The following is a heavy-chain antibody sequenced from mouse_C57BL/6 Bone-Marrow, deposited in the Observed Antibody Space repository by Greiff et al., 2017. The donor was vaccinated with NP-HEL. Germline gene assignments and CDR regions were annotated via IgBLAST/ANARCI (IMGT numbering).Heavy chain of an antibody. CDR2: ISSGGSYT. V-gene: IGHV5-6*02. Sequence: DVMLVESGGDLVKPGGSLKLSCAASGFTFSSYGMSWVRQTPDTRLELVATISSGGSYTYYPDSVKGRFTISRDNAKNTLYLQMSSLKSEDTAMYYCARHDGYTYYFDYWGQGTTLTVSS. CDR3: ARHDGYTYYFDY. CDR1: GFTFSSYG. D-gene: IGHD2-3*01. J-gene: IGHJ2*01.